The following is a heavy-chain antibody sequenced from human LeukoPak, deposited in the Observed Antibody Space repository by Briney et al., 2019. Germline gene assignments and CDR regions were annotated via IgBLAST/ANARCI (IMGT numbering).Heavy chain of an antibody. Sequence: SETLSLTCIVSGGSISYYYWNWIRQPPGKGLEWIGYVSDSGSTNYNPSLKTRLTISVDTSKNQFSLKLTSVTAADTAVYYCARGLDDVLSGSTFDYWGQGTLVTVSS. J-gene: IGHJ4*02. D-gene: IGHD1-26*01. V-gene: IGHV4-59*12. CDR1: GGSISYYY. CDR2: VSDSGST. CDR3: ARGLDDVLSGSTFDY.